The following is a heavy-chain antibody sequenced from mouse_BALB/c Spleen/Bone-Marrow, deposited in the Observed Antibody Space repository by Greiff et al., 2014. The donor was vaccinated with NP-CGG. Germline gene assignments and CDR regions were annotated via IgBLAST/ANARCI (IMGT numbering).Heavy chain of an antibody. V-gene: IGHV4-2*02. CDR2: IYPGSCRI. Sequence: EVQLVQSGGGLVQPGGSLNLSCAASGFDFSRYWMSWVRQAPGKGQEWIGEIYPGSCRINYKQSLKDKSIISRDNAKNTLYLQMSKVRSEDTALYYCTRSAFYALDYWGQGTSVTVSA. J-gene: IGHJ4*01. CDR1: GFDFSRYW. CDR3: TRSAFYALDY. D-gene: IGHD3-1*01.